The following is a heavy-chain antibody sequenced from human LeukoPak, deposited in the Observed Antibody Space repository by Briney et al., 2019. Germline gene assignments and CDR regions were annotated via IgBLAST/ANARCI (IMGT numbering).Heavy chain of an antibody. CDR2: IAKDGNNK. CDR3: ARVTVGGPGHYSMYV. CDR1: GFSFRTHS. Sequence: PGGSLRLSCVASGFSFRTHSVHWVRQAPGDGLEWVAVIAKDGNNKYYPDSVRGRFTTSSDTTNNTLYLLMNSLRPDDTSIYYCARVTVGGPGHYSMYVWGKGTTVTVSS. V-gene: IGHV3-30-3*01. J-gene: IGHJ6*03. D-gene: IGHD1-26*01.